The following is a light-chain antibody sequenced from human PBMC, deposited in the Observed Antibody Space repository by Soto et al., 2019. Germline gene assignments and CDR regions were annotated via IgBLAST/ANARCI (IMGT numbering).Light chain of an antibody. J-gene: IGKJ1*01. V-gene: IGKV1-39*01. CDR2: AAS. CDR1: QSISTY. CDR3: QQYNSYPWT. Sequence: DIQMTQSPSSLGASVGDRVTVSCRASQSISTYLNWFQQRPGKAPKLLIYAASSLHDGVPSRFSGSGSGTDFTLTISRLQPEDFATYYCQQYNSYPWTFGQGTKVEIK.